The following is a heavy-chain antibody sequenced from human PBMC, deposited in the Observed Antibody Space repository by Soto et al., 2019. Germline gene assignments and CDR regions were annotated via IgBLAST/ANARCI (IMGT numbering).Heavy chain of an antibody. CDR2: IWYDGSNK. CDR1: GFTFSTYC. V-gene: IGHV3-33*01. D-gene: IGHD5-12*01. Sequence: GGSLRLSCAASGFTFSTYCMHWVRQAPGKGLEWVAVIWYDGSNKYYADSVKGRFTISRDNSKNTLYLQMNSLRAEDTAVYYCARPNSIVATRRYYFDYWGQGTLVTVSS. J-gene: IGHJ4*02. CDR3: ARPNSIVATRRYYFDY.